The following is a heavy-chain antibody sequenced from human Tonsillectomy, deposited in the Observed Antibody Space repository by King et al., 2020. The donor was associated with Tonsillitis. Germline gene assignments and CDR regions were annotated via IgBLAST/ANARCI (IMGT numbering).Heavy chain of an antibody. CDR1: GYSFTSYA. J-gene: IGHJ3*02. Sequence: QLVQSGAEVKKPGASVKVSCKASGYSFTSYAISWVRQAPGQGLEWRGGINTYNDNTNYAQKFQGRVTMTTDTTTSTAYMELRSLRSDDTAVYYCGRPHYDYVWGIYRAYDTFDIWGQGTVVTVSS. CDR3: GRPHYDYVWGIYRAYDTFDI. CDR2: INTYNDNT. V-gene: IGHV1-18*01. D-gene: IGHD3-16*02.